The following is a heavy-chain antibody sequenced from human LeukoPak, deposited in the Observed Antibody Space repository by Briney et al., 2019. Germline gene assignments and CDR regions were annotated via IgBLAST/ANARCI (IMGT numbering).Heavy chain of an antibody. D-gene: IGHD1-26*01. J-gene: IGHJ4*02. V-gene: IGHV1-2*02. CDR3: ARDFQNKQWYGGPRYYFDY. Sequence: ASVRVSCKASGYSFTDYYIHWVRQAPGQGLEWMGWINPNRGVTHYAQKLQGRVTMTTDTSSSTAYMELSRVRYDDTAVYYCARDFQNKQWYGGPRYYFDYWGQGTLVTVSS. CDR2: INPNRGVT. CDR1: GYSFTDYY.